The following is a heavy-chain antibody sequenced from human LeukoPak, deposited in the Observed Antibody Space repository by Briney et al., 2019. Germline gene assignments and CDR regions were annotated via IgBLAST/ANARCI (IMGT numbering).Heavy chain of an antibody. V-gene: IGHV3-66*01. D-gene: IGHD2-15*01. CDR3: ARASFWFDYSGYYFDY. J-gene: IGHJ4*02. CDR1: GFTVSSNH. Sequence: PGGSLRLSCAASGFTVSSNHMSWVRQAPGKGLEWVSVIYSGAGTYYADSVKGRFTISRDNSKNTVYLQMNSLRAEDTAVYYCARASFWFDYSGYYFDYWGQGTLVTVSS. CDR2: IYSGAGT.